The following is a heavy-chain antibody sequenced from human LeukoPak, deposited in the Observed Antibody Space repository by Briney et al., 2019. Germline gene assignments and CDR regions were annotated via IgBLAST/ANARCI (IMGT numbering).Heavy chain of an antibody. CDR2: IYYSGST. CDR1: GGSISSYY. CDR3: ARGVHYYDSSGYYFAFDI. Sequence: SETLSLTCTVSGGSISSYYWSWIRQPPGKGLEWIGYIYYSGSTNYNPSLKSRVTISVDTSKNQFSLKLSSVTAADTAVYYCARGVHYYDSSGYYFAFDIWGQGTMVTVSS. V-gene: IGHV4-59*01. J-gene: IGHJ3*02. D-gene: IGHD3-22*01.